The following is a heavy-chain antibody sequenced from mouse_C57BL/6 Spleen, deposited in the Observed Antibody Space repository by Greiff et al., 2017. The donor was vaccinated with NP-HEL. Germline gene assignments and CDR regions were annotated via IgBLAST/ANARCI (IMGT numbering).Heavy chain of an antibody. CDR1: GYSFTGYY. J-gene: IGHJ2*01. CDR3: ASGYYFDY. CDR2: INPSTGGT. V-gene: IGHV1-42*01. Sequence: EVKLMESGPELVKPGASVKISCKASGYSFTGYYMNWVKQSPEKSLEWIGEINPSTGGTTYNQKFKAKATLTVDKSSSTAYMQLKSLTSEDSAVYYCASGYYFDYWGQGTTLTVSS. D-gene: IGHD2-2*01.